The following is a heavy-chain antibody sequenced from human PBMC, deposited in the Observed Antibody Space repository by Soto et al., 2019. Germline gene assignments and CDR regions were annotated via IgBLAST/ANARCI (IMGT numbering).Heavy chain of an antibody. CDR1: GYIFSIYW. V-gene: IGHV5-51*01. CDR3: ARPEIPTRSNDYDYPFDL. Sequence: GESLKISCKASGYIFSIYWICWVRQMPGKGLEWMGIIYSGDSDTRYNPSFQGQVTISVDKSTSTAYLEWNSLKASDTAIYYCARPEIPTRSNDYDYPFDLWGQGTLVTVSS. J-gene: IGHJ5*02. CDR2: IYSGDSDT. D-gene: IGHD3-22*01.